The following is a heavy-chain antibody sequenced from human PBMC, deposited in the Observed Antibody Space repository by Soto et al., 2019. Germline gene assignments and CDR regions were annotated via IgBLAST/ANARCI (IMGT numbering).Heavy chain of an antibody. CDR2: ISGSGGST. J-gene: IGHJ6*02. Sequence: EVQLLESGGGLVQPGGSLRLSCAASGFTFSSYAMSWVRQAPGKGLEWVSAISGSGGSTYYADSVKGRFTISRDNSKNTLYLQMNSLRAEDTAVYYCARVVAADYYYYYGMDVWGQGTTVTVSS. V-gene: IGHV3-23*01. D-gene: IGHD2-15*01. CDR1: GFTFSSYA. CDR3: ARVVAADYYYYYGMDV.